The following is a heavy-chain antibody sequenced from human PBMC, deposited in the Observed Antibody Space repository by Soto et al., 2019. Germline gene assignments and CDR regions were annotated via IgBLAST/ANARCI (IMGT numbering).Heavy chain of an antibody. Sequence: VQLVESGGGLVKPGGSLRLSCAASGFTFSDYDMSWIRQAPGKGLEWVSDISSIGSTIYYADSVKGRFTISRDNAKNTLYLQMHSLRAEDTAVYYCASPTVAPHCGVDVWGQGTTVTVSS. J-gene: IGHJ6*02. V-gene: IGHV3-11*01. CDR2: ISSIGSTI. D-gene: IGHD4-17*01. CDR1: GFTFSDYD. CDR3: ASPTVAPHCGVDV.